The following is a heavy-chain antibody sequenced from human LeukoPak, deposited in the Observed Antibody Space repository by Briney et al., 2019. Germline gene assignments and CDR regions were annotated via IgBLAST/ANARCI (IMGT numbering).Heavy chain of an antibody. J-gene: IGHJ5*02. CDR3: ARHTDYYDSSATNEPDNWFDP. Sequence: TGESLKISCKGSGYSFTSYWISWVRQMPGKGLEWMGRIDPSDSYTNYSPSFQGHVTISADKSISTAYLQRSSLKASDTAMYYCARHTDYYDSSATNEPDNWFDPWGQGTLVTVSS. D-gene: IGHD3-22*01. CDR2: IDPSDSYT. CDR1: GYSFTSYW. V-gene: IGHV5-10-1*01.